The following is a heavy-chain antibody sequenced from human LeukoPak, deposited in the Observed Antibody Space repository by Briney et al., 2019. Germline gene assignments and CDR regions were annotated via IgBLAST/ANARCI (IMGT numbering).Heavy chain of an antibody. V-gene: IGHV4-34*01. CDR2: INHSGST. J-gene: IGHJ4*02. D-gene: IGHD1-26*01. Sequence: SETLSLTCAVYGGSFSGYYWSWIRQPPGKGLEWIGEINHSGSTYYNPSLKSRVTISVDTSKNQFSLKLSSVTAADTAVYYCARHPQYSGSYYFDYWGQGTLVTVSS. CDR3: ARHPQYSGSYYFDY. CDR1: GGSFSGYY.